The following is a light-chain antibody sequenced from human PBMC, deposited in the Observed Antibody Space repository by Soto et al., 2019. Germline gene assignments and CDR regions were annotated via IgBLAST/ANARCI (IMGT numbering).Light chain of an antibody. CDR2: EVT. CDR3: CSHPGSENYYL. Sequence: QSVLPQPPSASGSPGQSVNISCAGSSSDIGGYDFVSWYQQHPGKVPKLLIYEVTKRPSGVPDRFSDSKSGNTASLTVSELQADDEADYYCCSHPGSENYYLFGPGTKVTVL. J-gene: IGLJ1*01. V-gene: IGLV2-8*01. CDR1: SSDIGGYDF.